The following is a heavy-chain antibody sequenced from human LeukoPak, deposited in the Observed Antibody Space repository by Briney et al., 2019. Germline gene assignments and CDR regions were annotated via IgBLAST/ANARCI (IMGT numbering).Heavy chain of an antibody. CDR1: GFTFSSYA. V-gene: IGHV3-30*04. CDR3: ARDSENYGGNSDY. CDR2: ISYDGSNE. D-gene: IGHD4-23*01. Sequence: GGSLRLSCAASGFTFSSYAMHWVRQAPGKGLEWVAVISYDGSNEYYADSVKGRFTISRDNSKNSLYLQTNSPRAEDTAVYYCARDSENYGGNSDYWGQGTLVTVSS. J-gene: IGHJ4*02.